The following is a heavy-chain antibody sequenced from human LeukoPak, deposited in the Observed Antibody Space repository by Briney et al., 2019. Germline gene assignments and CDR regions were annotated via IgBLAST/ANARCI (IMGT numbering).Heavy chain of an antibody. D-gene: IGHD3-3*01. J-gene: IGHJ5*02. CDR1: GGSISSYY. V-gene: IGHV4-59*01. CDR2: IYYSGST. Sequence: PSETLSLTCTVSGGSISSYYWSWIRQPPGKGLEWIGYIYYSGSTYYNPSLKSRVTISVDTSKNQFSLKLSSVTAADTAVYYCARGGDDLDPWGQGTLVTVSS. CDR3: ARGGDDLDP.